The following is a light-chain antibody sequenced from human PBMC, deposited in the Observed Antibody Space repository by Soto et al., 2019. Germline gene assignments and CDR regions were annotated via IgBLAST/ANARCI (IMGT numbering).Light chain of an antibody. Sequence: EIVMTQSPATLSVSPGERATLSCRSSQSISDRLGWYQQRPGQAPRLLIYGGSNRATGVPARFSGSGSGTEFTLTISSLQSDDFAVYYCQQYNTWRSITFGQGTRLEIK. J-gene: IGKJ5*01. V-gene: IGKV3-15*01. CDR1: QSISDR. CDR3: QQYNTWRSIT. CDR2: GGS.